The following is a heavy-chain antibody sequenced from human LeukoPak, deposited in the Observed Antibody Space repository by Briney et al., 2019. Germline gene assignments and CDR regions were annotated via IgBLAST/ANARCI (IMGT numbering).Heavy chain of an antibody. CDR3: VRGRKYDDGWNTYRYGGFDP. D-gene: IGHD3-16*01. V-gene: IGHV1-8*01. J-gene: IGHJ5*02. CDR1: GYTFNSFD. Sequence: ASVTVSCTSSGYTFNSFDINWVRQASGQGPEWMGWMNTNSGNTGYSQKFQGRVTMTRNISISTAYMELNSLLSEDTAVYYCVRGRKYDDGWNTYRYGGFDPWGQGTLVTVSS. CDR2: MNTNSGNT.